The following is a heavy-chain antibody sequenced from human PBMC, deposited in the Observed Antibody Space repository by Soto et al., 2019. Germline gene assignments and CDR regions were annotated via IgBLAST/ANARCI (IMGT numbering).Heavy chain of an antibody. Sequence: PGGSLRLSCAASGFTFSSYWMHWVRQAPGKGLVWVSRINSDGSSTSYADSVKGRFTISRDNAKNTLYLQMNSLRAEDTAVYYCARGSSYYDFWSGEFDYWGQGTLVTVSS. CDR3: ARGSSYYDFWSGEFDY. CDR2: INSDGSST. J-gene: IGHJ4*02. CDR1: GFTFSSYW. V-gene: IGHV3-74*01. D-gene: IGHD3-3*01.